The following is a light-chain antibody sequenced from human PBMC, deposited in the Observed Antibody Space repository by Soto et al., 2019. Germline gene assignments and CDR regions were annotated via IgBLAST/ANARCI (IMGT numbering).Light chain of an antibody. J-gene: IGLJ3*02. CDR1: SSDVGGYNY. Sequence: QSALTQPASVSGSPGKSITISCTGTSSDVGGYNYVSWYQQHPGKAPKLMVYEVSNRPSGVSNRFSGFKSGNTASLTISGLQTEDEADYYCRSYTSSSTWVFGGGTKLTVL. CDR3: RSYTSSSTWV. CDR2: EVS. V-gene: IGLV2-14*03.